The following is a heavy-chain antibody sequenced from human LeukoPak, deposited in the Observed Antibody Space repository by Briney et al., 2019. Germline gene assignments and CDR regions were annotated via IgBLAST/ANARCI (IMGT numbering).Heavy chain of an antibody. CDR1: GFTFSSYW. CDR3: ARDPAGGSGSGYFDY. J-gene: IGHJ4*02. V-gene: IGHV3-7*01. CDR2: IKQDGSEK. Sequence: GGSLRLSCAASGFTFSSYWMSWVRQAPGKGLEWVANIKQDGSEKYYVDSVKGRFTISRDNAKNSLYLQMNILRAEDTAVYYCARDPAGGSGSGYFDYWGQGTLVTVSS. D-gene: IGHD3-10*01.